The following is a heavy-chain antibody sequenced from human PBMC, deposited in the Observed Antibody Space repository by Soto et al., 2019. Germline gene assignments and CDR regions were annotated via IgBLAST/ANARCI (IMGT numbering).Heavy chain of an antibody. Sequence: QLQLQESGPGLVKPSETLSLTCTVSGVSISDTSYYWGWIRQPPGKGLDWIGTIYFNGNTFYHPSLKSRLTISVDTSSNQFSLRLTSVTAADTAVYYCARQGSYWGQGTLVAVSS. CDR1: GVSISDTSYY. V-gene: IGHV4-39*01. CDR2: IYFNGNT. J-gene: IGHJ4*02. CDR3: ARQGSY.